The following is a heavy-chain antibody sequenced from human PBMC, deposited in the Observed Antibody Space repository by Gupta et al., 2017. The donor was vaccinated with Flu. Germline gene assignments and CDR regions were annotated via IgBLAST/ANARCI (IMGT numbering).Heavy chain of an antibody. V-gene: IGHV3-72*01. J-gene: IGHJ4*02. CDR3: VRGHDSFDY. CDR2: SKNKGEGYTT. Sequence: EVQLVESGGGLVQPGGSLRLSCVVSGFTFSDHFMDLVRQAPGKGLEWVGRSKNKGEGYTTEYAAAVKGRFTVLRDDSKNSLFLQMNSLKTDDTAVYYCVRGHDSFDYWGQGILVTVSS. D-gene: IGHD3-16*01. CDR1: GFTFSDHF.